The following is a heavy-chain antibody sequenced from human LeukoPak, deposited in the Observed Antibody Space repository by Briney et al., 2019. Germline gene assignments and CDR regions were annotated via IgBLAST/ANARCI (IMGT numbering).Heavy chain of an antibody. D-gene: IGHD1-26*01. CDR2: IYYSGST. CDR1: GGSISSGDYY. V-gene: IGHV4-31*03. CDR3: ARVIVGATIYYYYYYGMDV. Sequence: SETLSLTCTVSGGSISSGDYYWSWIRQPPGKGLEWIGYIYYSGSTYYNPSLKSRVTISVDTSKNQFSLKLSSVTAADTAVYYCARVIVGATIYYYYYYGMDVWGQGTTVTVSS. J-gene: IGHJ6*02.